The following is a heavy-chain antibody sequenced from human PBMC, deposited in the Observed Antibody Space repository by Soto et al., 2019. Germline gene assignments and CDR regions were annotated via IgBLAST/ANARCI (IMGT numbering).Heavy chain of an antibody. J-gene: IGHJ4*02. CDR2: IYPSGINT. V-gene: IGHV1-46*03. CDR3: ARERYRYSAYDPGDY. D-gene: IGHD5-12*01. CDR1: GYTFTTYY. Sequence: QVQLDQSGTEVKKPGASVTVSCKASGYTFTTYYIHWVRQAPGQGLEWMGVIYPSGINTKYAQHFQGRATMPRETSTTTVYMDLSSLRSEDTAVYYCARERYRYSAYDPGDYWGQGTLVTVSS.